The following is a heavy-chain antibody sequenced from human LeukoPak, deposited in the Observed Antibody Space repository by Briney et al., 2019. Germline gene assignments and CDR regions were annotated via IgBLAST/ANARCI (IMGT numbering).Heavy chain of an antibody. CDR2: IYPGDSDT. D-gene: IGHD3-9*01. CDR1: GYSFSNYW. Sequence: GESLKISCKGSGYSFSNYWIGWVRQMPGKGLEWMGIIYPGDSDTRYSPSFQGQVTISADKSISTAYLQWSSLKASDTAMYYCARHPRYFDALTRRDYYYYMDVWGKGTTVTVSS. V-gene: IGHV5-51*01. J-gene: IGHJ6*03. CDR3: ARHPRYFDALTRRDYYYYMDV.